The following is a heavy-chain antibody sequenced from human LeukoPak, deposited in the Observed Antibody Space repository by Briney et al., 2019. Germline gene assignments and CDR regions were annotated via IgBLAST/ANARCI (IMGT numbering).Heavy chain of an antibody. CDR3: ARYGPRGDQSIDY. CDR1: GYTFTDYF. Sequence: VASVKVSCKASGYTFTDYFLHWVRQAPGQGLEWMGWINPNSGGTNYAQKFQGRVTMTRDTSISTAYMELSRLRSDDTAVYYCARYGPRGDQSIDYWGQGTLVTVSS. V-gene: IGHV1-2*02. CDR2: INPNSGGT. D-gene: IGHD2-21*02. J-gene: IGHJ4*02.